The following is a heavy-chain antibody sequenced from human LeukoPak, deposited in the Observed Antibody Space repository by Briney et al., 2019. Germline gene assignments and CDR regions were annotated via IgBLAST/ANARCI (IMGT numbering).Heavy chain of an antibody. V-gene: IGHV3-66*02. Sequence: PGGSLRLSCAASGFTVSNNYMSWVRQAPGKGLEWVSVMYSGGSTYYADSVKGRFTISRDNSENTLYLHMNSLRAEDTAAYYCARATFWSGYQRDSWYMDVWGKGTTVTVSS. D-gene: IGHD3-3*01. J-gene: IGHJ6*03. CDR1: GFTVSNNY. CDR2: MYSGGST. CDR3: ARATFWSGYQRDSWYMDV.